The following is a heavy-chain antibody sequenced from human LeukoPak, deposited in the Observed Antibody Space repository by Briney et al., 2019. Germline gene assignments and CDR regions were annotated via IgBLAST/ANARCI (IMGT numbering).Heavy chain of an antibody. Sequence: SETLSLTCAVYGGSFSGYYWSWIRQPPGKGLEWIGEINHSGSTNYNPSLKSRVTISVDTSKNQFSLKLSSVTAADTAVYYCARGRGHFAPYYMDVWGKGTTVTVSS. D-gene: IGHD3-3*02. J-gene: IGHJ6*03. CDR1: GGSFSGYY. CDR2: INHSGST. V-gene: IGHV4-34*01. CDR3: ARGRGHFAPYYMDV.